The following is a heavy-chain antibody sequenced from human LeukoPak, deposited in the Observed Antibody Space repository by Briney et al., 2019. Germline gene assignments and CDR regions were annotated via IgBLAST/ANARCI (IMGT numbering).Heavy chain of an antibody. J-gene: IGHJ4*02. Sequence: GGSLRLSCAASGFTFSSYSMNWVRQAPGKGLEWVSSISSSSSYMYYADSVKGRFTISRDNAKNSLYLQMNSLRAEDTAVYYCARDIKYYDDSSGYSFDYWGQGTLVTVSS. CDR1: GFTFSSYS. V-gene: IGHV3-21*01. CDR3: ARDIKYYDDSSGYSFDY. D-gene: IGHD3-22*01. CDR2: ISSSSSYM.